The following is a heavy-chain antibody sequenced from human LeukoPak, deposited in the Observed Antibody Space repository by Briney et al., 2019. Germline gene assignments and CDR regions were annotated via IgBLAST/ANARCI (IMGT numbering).Heavy chain of an antibody. CDR2: INNDGSST. CDR1: GFTFSSYW. J-gene: IGHJ6*02. Sequence: GGSLRLSCAASGFTFSSYWMHWVRQAPGKGLVWVSRINNDGSSTSYADSVKGRFTISRDNAKNTLYLQMNSLRAEDTAVYYCARETGKRGMDVWGQGTTVTVSS. CDR3: ARETGKRGMDV. V-gene: IGHV3-74*01. D-gene: IGHD1-1*01.